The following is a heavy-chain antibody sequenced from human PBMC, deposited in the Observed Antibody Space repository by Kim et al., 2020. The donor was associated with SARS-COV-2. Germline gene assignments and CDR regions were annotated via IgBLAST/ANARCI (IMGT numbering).Heavy chain of an antibody. V-gene: IGHV3-30*02. Sequence: RFTISRDNSKNTLYLQMNSLRAEDTAVYYCAKDHQRYCSSTSCLYNWFDPWGQGTLVTVSS. D-gene: IGHD2-2*01. J-gene: IGHJ5*02. CDR3: AKDHQRYCSSTSCLYNWFDP.